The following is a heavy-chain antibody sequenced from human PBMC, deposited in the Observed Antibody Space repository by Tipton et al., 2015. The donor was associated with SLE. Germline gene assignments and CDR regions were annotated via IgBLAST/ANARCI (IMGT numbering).Heavy chain of an antibody. Sequence: GLVKPSETLSLICNVSGHSISSGYYWDWIRQFPGKGLEWIGSFYHSGSTYYNPSLKSRVTISVDTSKNQFSLKLTSVTAADTAVYYCAIPTTQHCSGGGCYRHDAFDIWGQGTMVTVSS. J-gene: IGHJ3*02. D-gene: IGHD2-15*01. CDR3: AIPTTQHCSGGGCYRHDAFDI. CDR2: FYHSGST. CDR1: GHSISSGYY. V-gene: IGHV4-38-2*02.